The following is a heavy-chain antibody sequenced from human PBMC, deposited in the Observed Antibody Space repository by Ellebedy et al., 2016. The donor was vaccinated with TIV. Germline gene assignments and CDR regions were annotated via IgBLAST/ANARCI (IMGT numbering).Heavy chain of an antibody. CDR2: ITSSSSNI. V-gene: IGHV3-21*01. Sequence: GESLKISCAASGFTFSSYSLTWVRQAPGKGLEWVSSITSSSSNIYYADSVKGRFTISRDNAKNSLYLQMNSLRAEDTAVYYCARGGYDFWNPRYWGQGTLVTVSS. CDR1: GFTFSSYS. J-gene: IGHJ4*02. D-gene: IGHD3-3*01. CDR3: ARGGYDFWNPRY.